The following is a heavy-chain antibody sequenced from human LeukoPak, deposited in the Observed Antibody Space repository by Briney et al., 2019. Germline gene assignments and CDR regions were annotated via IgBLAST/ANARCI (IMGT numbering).Heavy chain of an antibody. Sequence: HPGRSLRLSCAASGFTFSSYGMHWVRQAPGKGLEWMAVIWYDGSNKYYADSVKGRFTISRDNSKNTLYLQMNSLRAEDTAVYYCAKDSGAPRYDSSGYCFDYWGQGTLVTVSS. V-gene: IGHV3-33*06. CDR1: GFTFSSYG. D-gene: IGHD3-22*01. CDR2: IWYDGSNK. CDR3: AKDSGAPRYDSSGYCFDY. J-gene: IGHJ4*02.